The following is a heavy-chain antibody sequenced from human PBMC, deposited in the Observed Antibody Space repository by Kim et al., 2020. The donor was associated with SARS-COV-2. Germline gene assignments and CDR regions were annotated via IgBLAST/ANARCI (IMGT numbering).Heavy chain of an antibody. D-gene: IGHD1-1*01. CDR2: INYSGST. CDR1: GGSISSGDYY. Sequence: SETLSLTCTVSGGSISSGDYYWSWIRQHPGKGLEWMGYINYSGSTYYNPSLKSRVTISGDTSKNQFSLKLSSVTAADTAVYYCARGHDPYGMDVWGQGTTVTVSS. V-gene: IGHV4-31*03. CDR3: ARGHDPYGMDV. J-gene: IGHJ6*02.